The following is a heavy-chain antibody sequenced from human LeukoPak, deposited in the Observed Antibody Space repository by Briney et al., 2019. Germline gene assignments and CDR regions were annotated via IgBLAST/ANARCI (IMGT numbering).Heavy chain of an antibody. V-gene: IGHV3-9*01. J-gene: IGHJ4*02. CDR3: AKDYYDSSGYESHFDY. CDR2: ISWNSGSI. D-gene: IGHD3-22*01. Sequence: GGSLRLSCAASGFTCDDYAMHWVRQAPGEGLEWVSGISWNSGSIGYADSVKGRFTISRDNAKNSLYLQMNSLRAEDTALYYCAKDYYDSSGYESHFDYWGQGTLVTVSS. CDR1: GFTCDDYA.